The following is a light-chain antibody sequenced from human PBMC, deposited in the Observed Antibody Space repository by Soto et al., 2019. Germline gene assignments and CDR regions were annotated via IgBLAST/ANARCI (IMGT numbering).Light chain of an antibody. J-gene: IGKJ1*01. CDR1: QSISSY. CDR2: AAS. Sequence: DSRLTHAPSSRCASVGDGVTIACLASQSISSYLNWYQQKPGKAPKLLIYAASSLQSGVPSRFSGSGSGTDFTLTISSLQPEDFATYYCQQSYSTPPTFGQGTKVDIK. V-gene: IGKV1-39*01. CDR3: QQSYSTPPT.